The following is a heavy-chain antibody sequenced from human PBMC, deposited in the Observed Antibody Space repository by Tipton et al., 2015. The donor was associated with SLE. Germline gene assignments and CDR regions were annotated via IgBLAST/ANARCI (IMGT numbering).Heavy chain of an antibody. CDR1: GGSISSSSFY. J-gene: IGHJ6*02. CDR2: VYYTGNT. CDR3: ARGMVTWRGAILGVDV. D-gene: IGHD2-21*02. V-gene: IGHV4-39*07. Sequence: TLSLTCTVSGGSISSSSFYWGWIRQPPGKGLEWVGTVYYTGNTFYNPSLKSRVTISVDTSKNQFSLKLTSVTAADTAVYYCARGMVTWRGAILGVDVWGQGTTVNVSS.